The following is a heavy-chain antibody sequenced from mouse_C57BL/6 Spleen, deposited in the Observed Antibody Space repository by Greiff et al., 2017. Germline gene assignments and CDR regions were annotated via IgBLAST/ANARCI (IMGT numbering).Heavy chain of an antibody. Sequence: VQLQQSGAELVKPGASVKISCKASGYAFSSYWMNWVKQRPGKGLEWIGQIYPGDGDTNYNGKFKGKATLTADKSSSTAYMQLSSLTTEDSAVYFCARSSNYAWFAYWGQGTLVTVSA. D-gene: IGHD2-5*01. CDR3: ARSSNYAWFAY. V-gene: IGHV1-80*01. CDR2: IYPGDGDT. J-gene: IGHJ3*01. CDR1: GYAFSSYW.